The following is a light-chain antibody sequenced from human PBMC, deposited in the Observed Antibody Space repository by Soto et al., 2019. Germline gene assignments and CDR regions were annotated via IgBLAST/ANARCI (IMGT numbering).Light chain of an antibody. CDR1: SGSIASNY. Sequence: VLTQPHSVSESPGKTVTISCTRSSGSIASNYVQWYQQRPGSAPTTVIYEDNQRPSGVPDRFSGSIDSSSNSASLTISGLKTEDEADYYCQSYDSINVVFGGGTKLTVL. CDR3: QSYDSINVV. CDR2: EDN. V-gene: IGLV6-57*04. J-gene: IGLJ2*01.